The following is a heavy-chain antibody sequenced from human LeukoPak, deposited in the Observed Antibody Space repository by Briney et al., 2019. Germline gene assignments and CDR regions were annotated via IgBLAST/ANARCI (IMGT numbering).Heavy chain of an antibody. Sequence: GGSLRLSCAASGFTFSSYSMNWVRQAPGKGLEWVSCIDSSSSTIYYADSVKGRFTISRDNAKNSLYLQMNSLRAEDTAVYYCASPFDYWGRGTLVTVSS. J-gene: IGHJ4*02. V-gene: IGHV3-48*01. CDR1: GFTFSSYS. CDR3: ASPFDY. CDR2: IDSSSSTI.